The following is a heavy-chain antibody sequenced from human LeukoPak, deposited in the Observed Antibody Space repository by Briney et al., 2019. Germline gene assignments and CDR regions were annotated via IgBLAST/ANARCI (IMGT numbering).Heavy chain of an antibody. CDR1: GYTFTSYY. J-gene: IGHJ6*03. Sequence: ASVKVSCKASGYTFTSYYMHWVRQAPGQGLEWMGWISAYNGNTNYAQKLQGRVTMTTDTSTSTAYMELRSLRSDDTAVYYCARIPPIVVVPAATFGYYYYMDVWGKGTTVTVSS. CDR2: ISAYNGNT. CDR3: ARIPPIVVVPAATFGYYYYMDV. D-gene: IGHD2-2*01. V-gene: IGHV1-18*04.